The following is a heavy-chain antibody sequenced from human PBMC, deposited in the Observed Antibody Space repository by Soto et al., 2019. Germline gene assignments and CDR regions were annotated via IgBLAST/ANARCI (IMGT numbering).Heavy chain of an antibody. CDR1: GFTFSNYA. J-gene: IGHJ4*02. V-gene: IGHV3-23*01. CDR2: ISGNTINT. Sequence: EVQLLESGGGLVQPGGSLRLSCAASGFTFSNYAMTWVRQAPGKGLEWVSTISGNTINTYYADSVKARFTISRDNSKNTLYLQMNSLRAEDTALYYCAKKFYYGSGTYVYHFDYWGQGTLVTVSS. D-gene: IGHD3-10*01. CDR3: AKKFYYGSGTYVYHFDY.